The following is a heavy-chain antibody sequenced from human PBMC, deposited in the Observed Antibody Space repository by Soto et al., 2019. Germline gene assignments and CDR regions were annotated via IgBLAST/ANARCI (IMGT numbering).Heavy chain of an antibody. Sequence: SETLSLTCTVSGASISRYYWSWIRQSPGKGLEWIGYLYNTGSTIYNPSLKSRVTISVDTSKNQFSLKMTNMDPVDTATYYCAHGVRTRSYDSSDYYYRLAWYFDFWGQGTRVTVSS. V-gene: IGHV4-59*01. CDR3: AHGVRTRSYDSSDYYYRLAWYFDF. CDR2: LYNTGST. D-gene: IGHD3-22*01. J-gene: IGHJ4*02. CDR1: GASISRYY.